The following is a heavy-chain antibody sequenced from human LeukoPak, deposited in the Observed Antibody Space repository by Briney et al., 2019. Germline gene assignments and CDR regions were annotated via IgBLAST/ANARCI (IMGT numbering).Heavy chain of an antibody. D-gene: IGHD3-10*01. CDR1: GFTFSSYA. J-gene: IGHJ4*02. Sequence: QPGGSLRLSCVDSGFTFSSYAMHWVRQAPGKGLEYVSGSSNNGDSTYYANSVKGRFTISRDNSRNTLYLQMGSLRPEDMAIYYCARVPSRGASVYYFDYWGQGTLVTVST. CDR3: ARVPSRGASVYYFDY. CDR2: SSNNGDST. V-gene: IGHV3-64*01.